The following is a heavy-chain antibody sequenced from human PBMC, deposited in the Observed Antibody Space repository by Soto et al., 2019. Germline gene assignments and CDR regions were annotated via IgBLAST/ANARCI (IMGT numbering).Heavy chain of an antibody. CDR3: ARDEEQAHGDLFDY. J-gene: IGHJ4*02. CDR1: GFTFSSYA. CDR2: ISYDGSNK. V-gene: IGHV3-30-3*01. Sequence: QVQLVESGGGVVQPGRSLRLSCAASGFTFSSYAMHWVRQAPVKGLEWVAVISYDGSNKYYADSVKGRFTISRDNSKNTLYLQMNSLRAEDTAVYYCARDEEQAHGDLFDYWGQGTLVTVSS. D-gene: IGHD7-27*01.